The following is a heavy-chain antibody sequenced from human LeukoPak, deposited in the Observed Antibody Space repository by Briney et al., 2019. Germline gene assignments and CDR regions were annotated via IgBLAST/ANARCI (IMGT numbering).Heavy chain of an antibody. D-gene: IGHD4-17*01. V-gene: IGHV1-69*13. Sequence: SVKVSCKASGGTFSSYAISWVRQAPVQGLEWMGGIIPIFGTANYAQKFQGRVTITADESTSTAYMEPSSLRSEDTAVYYCARGFYGDYRGINLNYFDYWGQGTLVTVSS. CDR2: IIPIFGTA. CDR1: GGTFSSYA. CDR3: ARGFYGDYRGINLNYFDY. J-gene: IGHJ4*02.